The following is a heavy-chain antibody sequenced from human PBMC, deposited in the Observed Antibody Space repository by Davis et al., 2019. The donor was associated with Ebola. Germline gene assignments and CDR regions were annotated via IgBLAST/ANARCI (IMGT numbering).Heavy chain of an antibody. V-gene: IGHV4-59*01. J-gene: IGHJ5*02. CDR1: GLNFSPYA. Sequence: GSLRLSCAASGLNFSPYAMTWVRQAPGKGLEWIGYIYYSGSTNYNPSLKSRVTISVDTSKNQFSLKLSSVTAADTAVYYCARDHFGDYGWFDPWGQGTLVTVSS. D-gene: IGHD4-17*01. CDR2: IYYSGST. CDR3: ARDHFGDYGWFDP.